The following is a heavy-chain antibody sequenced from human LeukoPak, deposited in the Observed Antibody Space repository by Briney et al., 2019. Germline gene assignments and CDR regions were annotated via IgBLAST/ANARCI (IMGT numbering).Heavy chain of an antibody. CDR2: ISRDNVI. CDR3: AKDAPGYFDY. CDR1: GFTFSTYS. V-gene: IGHV3-48*01. Sequence: GGSLRLSCAVSGFTFSTYSMNWVRQAPGKGLEWVSYISRDNVIHYADSVKGRFTISRDNAKNSLYLQMHSLRAEDTAVYYCAKDAPGYFDYWGQGTLVTVSS. J-gene: IGHJ4*02.